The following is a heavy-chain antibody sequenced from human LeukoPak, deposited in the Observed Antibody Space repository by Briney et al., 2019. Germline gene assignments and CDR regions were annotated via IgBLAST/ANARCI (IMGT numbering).Heavy chain of an antibody. J-gene: IGHJ3*02. CDR3: ASTIVGATVDAFDI. V-gene: IGHV4-61*08. Sequence: SETLSLTCIVSGGSISSGGYYWSWIRQHPGKGLEWVGYIYYSGSTNYNPSLKSRVTISVDTSKNQFSLKLSSVTAADTAVYYCASTIVGATVDAFDIWGQGTMVTVSS. CDR1: GGSISSGGYY. CDR2: IYYSGST. D-gene: IGHD1-26*01.